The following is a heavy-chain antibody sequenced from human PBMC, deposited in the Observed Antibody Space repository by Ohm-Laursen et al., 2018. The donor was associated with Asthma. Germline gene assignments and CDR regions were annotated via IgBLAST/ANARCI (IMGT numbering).Heavy chain of an antibody. J-gene: IGHJ6*02. CDR3: ASLIVHYDFWSGYYTGGELMDV. CDR1: GGTFSSYA. V-gene: IGHV1-69*10. D-gene: IGHD3-3*01. CDR2: IIPIFDIP. Sequence: SVKVSCKASGGTFSSYAINWVRQAPGQGLEWVGAIIPIFDIPNYAEKFQGRVTITADKSTSTAYMELSSLRSEDTAVYYCASLIVHYDFWSGYYTGGELMDVWGQGTTVTVSS.